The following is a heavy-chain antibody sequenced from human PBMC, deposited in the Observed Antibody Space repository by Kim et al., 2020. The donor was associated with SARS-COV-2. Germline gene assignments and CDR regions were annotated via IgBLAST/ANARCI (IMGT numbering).Heavy chain of an antibody. CDR3: AGYSGFFDY. J-gene: IGHJ4*02. CDR2: ISYDGSNK. D-gene: IGHD2-15*01. V-gene: IGHV3-30*04. Sequence: GGSLRLSCAASGFTFSSYAMHWVRQAPGKGLEWVAVISYDGSNKYYADSVKGRFTISRDTSKNTLYLQMNSLRAEDTAVYYCAGYSGFFDYWGQGTLVTVSS. CDR1: GFTFSSYA.